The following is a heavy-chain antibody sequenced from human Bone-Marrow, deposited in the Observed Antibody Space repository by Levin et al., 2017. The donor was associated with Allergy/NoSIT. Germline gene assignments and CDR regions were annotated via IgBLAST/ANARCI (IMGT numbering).Heavy chain of an antibody. CDR3: ARVAYDFWSGYPHAFDI. J-gene: IGHJ3*02. Sequence: GGSLRLSCAASGFTFSSYWMHWVRQAPGKGLVWVSRINSDGSSTSYADSVKGRFTISRDDAKNTLYLQMNSLRAEDTAVYYCARVAYDFWSGYPHAFDIWGQGTMVTVSS. D-gene: IGHD3-3*01. V-gene: IGHV3-74*01. CDR2: INSDGSST. CDR1: GFTFSSYW.